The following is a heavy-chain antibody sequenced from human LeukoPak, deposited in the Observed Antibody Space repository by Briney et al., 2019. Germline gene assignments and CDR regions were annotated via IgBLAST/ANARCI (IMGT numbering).Heavy chain of an antibody. CDR1: GFTFGSYA. D-gene: IGHD2-2*01. V-gene: IGHV3-30-3*01. J-gene: IGHJ4*02. Sequence: GRSLRLSCAASGFTFGSYAMHWVRQAPGKGLEWVAVISYDGSNKYYADSVKGRFTISRDNSKNTLYLQMNSLRAEDTAVYYCARDCSSTSCYGFDYWGQGTLVTVSS. CDR2: ISYDGSNK. CDR3: ARDCSSTSCYGFDY.